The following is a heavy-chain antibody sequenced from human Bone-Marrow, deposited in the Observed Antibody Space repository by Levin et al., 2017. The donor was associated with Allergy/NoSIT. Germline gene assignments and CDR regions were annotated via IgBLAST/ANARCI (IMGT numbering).Heavy chain of an antibody. J-gene: IGHJ4*02. CDR1: GFSFRSYA. CDR3: ARDPSAYCGGDCYRTFDY. V-gene: IGHV3-30-3*01. D-gene: IGHD2-21*02. CDR2: IPYDGTSE. Sequence: LSGGSLRLSCAASGFSFRSYAMHWVRQAPGKGLEWVALIPYDGTSEYYAGSVQGRFTISRDNSKNTLYLQMNSLRPEDTAVYYCARDPSAYCGGDCYRTFDYWGQGTLVTVSS.